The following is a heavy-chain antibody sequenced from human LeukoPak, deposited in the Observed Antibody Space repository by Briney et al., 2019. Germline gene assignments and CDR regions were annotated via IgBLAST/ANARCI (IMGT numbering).Heavy chain of an antibody. Sequence: PGGSLRLSCAASGFTFSTYAMSWVRQAAGKGLEWVSLISGSGGGTYYADSVKGRFTISRDNSKNTLYLQLNSLRVEDTAVYYCAREDIVVVTAIHSFDYWGQGTLVTVSS. CDR3: AREDIVVVTAIHSFDY. CDR2: ISGSGGGT. V-gene: IGHV3-23*01. D-gene: IGHD2-21*02. CDR1: GFTFSTYA. J-gene: IGHJ4*02.